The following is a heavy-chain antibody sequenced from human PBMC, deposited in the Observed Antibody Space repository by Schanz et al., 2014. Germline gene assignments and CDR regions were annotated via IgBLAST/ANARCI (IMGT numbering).Heavy chain of an antibody. D-gene: IGHD1-26*01. CDR1: GFTFSAHA. J-gene: IGHJ4*02. CDR2: IASGGSHT. CDR3: ARGGATRFDY. V-gene: IGHV3-23*04. Sequence: EVLLVDSGGGLVQPGGSLRLSCGASGFTFSAHAMSWVRQAPGKGPEWVSTIASGGSHTFYADSVTGRFTISGDNSKNTLFLQMNSLRVEDTAIYYCARGGATRFDYWGQGTLVTVSS.